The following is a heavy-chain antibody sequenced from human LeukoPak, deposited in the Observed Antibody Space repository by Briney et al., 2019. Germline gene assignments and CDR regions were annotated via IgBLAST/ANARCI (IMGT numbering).Heavy chain of an antibody. D-gene: IGHD6-13*01. CDR1: GGSIHSYY. J-gene: IGHJ4*02. CDR2: IHYTGST. Sequence: SETLSLTCTVSGGSIHSYYWSWIRQPPGKGLEWIGYIHYTGSTNYNPSLKSRVTISVDTSKNQFSLQLSSVTATDTAVYFCARHSSSWYPDYWGQGTLVTVSS. V-gene: IGHV4-59*08. CDR3: ARHSSSWYPDY.